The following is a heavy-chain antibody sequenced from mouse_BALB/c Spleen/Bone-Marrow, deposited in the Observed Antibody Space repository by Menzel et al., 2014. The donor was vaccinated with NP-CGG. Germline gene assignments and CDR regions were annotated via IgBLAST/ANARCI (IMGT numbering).Heavy chain of an antibody. CDR3: TRMWAY. Sequence: QVQLQQSGAEQEKPGASVKMSCKASGYTFTSYWMHWVKQRPGQGLEWIGTNDPSDSYTSYNQKFKGKATLTVYTSSSTAYMQLSSLTSEDSAVYYCTRMWAYWGQGTLVTVSA. V-gene: IGHV1S127*01. J-gene: IGHJ3*01. CDR2: NDPSDSYT. CDR1: GYTFTSYW.